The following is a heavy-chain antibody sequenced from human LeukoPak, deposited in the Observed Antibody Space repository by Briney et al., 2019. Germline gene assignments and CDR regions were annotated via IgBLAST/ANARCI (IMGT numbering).Heavy chain of an antibody. CDR2: INHSGST. CDR1: GGSFSGYY. CDR3: ARHVKRCSSGWYSTLDY. Sequence: SETLSLTCAVYGGSFSGYYWSWIRQPPGKGLEWIGEINHSGSTNYNPSLKSRVTISVDTSKNQFSLKLSSVTAADTAVYYCARHVKRCSSGWYSTLDYWGQGTLVTVSS. V-gene: IGHV4-34*01. J-gene: IGHJ4*02. D-gene: IGHD6-19*01.